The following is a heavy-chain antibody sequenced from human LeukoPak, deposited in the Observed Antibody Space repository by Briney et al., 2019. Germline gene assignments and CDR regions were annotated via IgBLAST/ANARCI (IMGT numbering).Heavy chain of an antibody. CDR3: VGSGSADF. CDR1: GFTVSSNY. D-gene: IGHD3-10*01. J-gene: IGHJ4*02. CDR2: IYTGGST. V-gene: IGHV3-53*05. Sequence: GWSLRLSCAASGFTVSSNYMSWVRQAPGRGLEWVSVIYTGGSTYYADSVKGRFTISRENSKNTLYLQMNSLRSEDTAVYYCVGSGSADFWGQGTLVTVSS.